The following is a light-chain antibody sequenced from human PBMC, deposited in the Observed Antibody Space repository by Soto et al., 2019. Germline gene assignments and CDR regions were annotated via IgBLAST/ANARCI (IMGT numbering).Light chain of an antibody. V-gene: IGKV3-20*01. CDR2: GAS. CDR1: QSVSSSY. CDR3: QKYGNPPPNA. J-gene: IGKJ2*01. Sequence: EIVLTQSPGTLSLSPGERATLSCRASQSVSSSYLAWYQQKPGQAPRVLIYGASSRATGIPDRFSGSGSGTDFTLTISRLEPEDFAVYFCQKYGNPPPNAFGQGTNVDIK.